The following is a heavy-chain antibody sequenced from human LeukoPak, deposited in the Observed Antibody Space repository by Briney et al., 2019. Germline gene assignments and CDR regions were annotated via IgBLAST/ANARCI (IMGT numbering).Heavy chain of an antibody. CDR2: INHSGST. CDR1: GGSFSGYY. J-gene: IGHJ3*02. D-gene: IGHD3-22*01. V-gene: IGHV4-34*01. Sequence: SETLSLTCAVYGGSFSGYYWSWIRQPPGKGLEWIGEINHSGSTNYNPSLKSRVTISVDTSKNQFSLKLSSVTAADTAVYCCARRSAYYYDSSAAFDIWGQGTMVTVSS. CDR3: ARRSAYYYDSSAAFDI.